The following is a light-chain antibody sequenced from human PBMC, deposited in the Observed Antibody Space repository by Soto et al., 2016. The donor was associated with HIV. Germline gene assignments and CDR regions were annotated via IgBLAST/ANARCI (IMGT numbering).Light chain of an antibody. Sequence: DIQMTQSPSSLSASVGDRVTITCRSSQMINSYLNWYQQKLAKAPKLLIYAASSLQVGVPSRFSGSGSGTEFTLTISSLQPDDFATYYCQQYNSYPWTFGQGTKVEIK. CDR2: AAS. CDR3: QQYNSYPWT. J-gene: IGKJ1*01. V-gene: IGKV1-39*01. CDR1: QMINSY.